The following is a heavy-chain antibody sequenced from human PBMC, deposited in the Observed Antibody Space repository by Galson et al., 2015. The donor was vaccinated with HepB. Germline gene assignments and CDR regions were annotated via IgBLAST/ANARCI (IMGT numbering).Heavy chain of an antibody. Sequence: SLRLSCAASGFTFSSYSMNWVRQAPGKGLEWVSSISSSSSYIYYADSVKGRFTISRDNAKNSLYLQMNSLRAEDTAVYYCARVGGDPPWSGYSPDWYFDLWGRGTLVTVSS. V-gene: IGHV3-21*01. CDR1: GFTFSSYS. D-gene: IGHD3-3*01. CDR3: ARVGGDPPWSGYSPDWYFDL. J-gene: IGHJ2*01. CDR2: ISSSSSYI.